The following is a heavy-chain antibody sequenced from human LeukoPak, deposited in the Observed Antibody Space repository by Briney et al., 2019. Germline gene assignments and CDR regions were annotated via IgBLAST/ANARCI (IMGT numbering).Heavy chain of an antibody. CDR2: ISSSSSTM. CDR1: GFPFNNFG. CDR3: ARGGAARPDY. Sequence: PGGSLRLSCAASGFPFNNFGMNWVRQAPGKGLEWVSYISSSSSTMSYADSVKGRFTISRDNATNSLFLQMNSLRAEDTAVYYCARGGAARPDYWGQGTLVTVSS. V-gene: IGHV3-48*01. J-gene: IGHJ4*02. D-gene: IGHD6-6*01.